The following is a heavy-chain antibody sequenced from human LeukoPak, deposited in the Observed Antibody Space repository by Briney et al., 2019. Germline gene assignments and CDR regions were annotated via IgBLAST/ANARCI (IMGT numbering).Heavy chain of an antibody. CDR1: GFSFSSHG. J-gene: IGHJ4*02. V-gene: IGHV3-23*01. Sequence: GGSLRLSCAASGFSFSSHGMSWVRQAPGKGLEGVSGIIGGAGSTYYADSVKGRFTISGDNSKNTLFLQMNSLRAEDTAVYYCAHGAMYQLDYWGQGTLSPSPQ. D-gene: IGHD2-2*01. CDR3: AHGAMYQLDY. CDR2: IIGGAGST.